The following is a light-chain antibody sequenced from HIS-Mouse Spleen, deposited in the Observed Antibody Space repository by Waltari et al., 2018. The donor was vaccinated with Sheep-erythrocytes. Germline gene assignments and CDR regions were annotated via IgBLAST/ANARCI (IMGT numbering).Light chain of an antibody. V-gene: IGLV2-14*01. J-gene: IGLJ3*02. CDR3: CSYAGSSTPWV. CDR2: EVS. Sequence: QSALTQPASVSGSPGQSITISCTGTSSDVGGYNYFSWYQQHPGKAPKPMIYEVSNRPSGVSNRFSGSKSGNTASLTISGLQAEDEADYYCCSYAGSSTPWVFGGGTKLTVL. CDR1: SSDVGGYNY.